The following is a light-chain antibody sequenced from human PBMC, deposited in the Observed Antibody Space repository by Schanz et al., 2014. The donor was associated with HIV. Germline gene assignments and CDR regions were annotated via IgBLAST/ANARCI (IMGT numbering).Light chain of an antibody. J-gene: IGLJ3*02. V-gene: IGLV2-14*01. Sequence: QSALTQPASVSGSPGQSITISCTGTSSDVGGYNYVSWYQQHPGKAPKLMIYEVNERPSGVPDRFSGSIDTSSNSASLTISGLETEDEADYFCHSSDGGRPGVFGGGTKLTVL. CDR2: EVN. CDR3: HSSDGGRPGV. CDR1: SSDVGGYNY.